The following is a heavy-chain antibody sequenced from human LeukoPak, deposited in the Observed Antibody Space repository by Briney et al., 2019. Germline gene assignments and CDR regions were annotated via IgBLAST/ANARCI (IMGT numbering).Heavy chain of an antibody. CDR3: ARGPVRDDGLTGVSYYFGLDV. V-gene: IGHV4-34*01. CDR2: IHHRAGA. Sequence: SETLSLTCAVYGGSFTDYYWSWIRHLPGKGLEWIGEIHHRAGANYNPSLWGRVTISADTSKNQFSLHLTSVTAADTATFYCARGPVRDDGLTGVSYYFGLDVWGHGTTVTVFS. J-gene: IGHJ6*02. CDR1: GGSFTDYY. D-gene: IGHD3-9*01.